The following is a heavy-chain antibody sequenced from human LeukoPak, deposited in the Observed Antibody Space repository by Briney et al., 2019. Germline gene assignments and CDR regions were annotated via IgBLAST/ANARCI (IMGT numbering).Heavy chain of an antibody. Sequence: ASVKVSCKSSGYTFTSYGIIWVRQAPGQGLEWMGWISAYNGNTNYAQKLQGRVTMTTDTSTSTAYMELRSLRSDDTAVYYCARDTRGYSGYDSTGSWIYWGQGTLVTVSS. CDR1: GYTFTSYG. CDR3: ARDTRGYSGYDSTGSWIY. D-gene: IGHD5-12*01. CDR2: ISAYNGNT. J-gene: IGHJ4*02. V-gene: IGHV1-18*01.